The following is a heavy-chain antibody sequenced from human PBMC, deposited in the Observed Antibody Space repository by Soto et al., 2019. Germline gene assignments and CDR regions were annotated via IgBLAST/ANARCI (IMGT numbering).Heavy chain of an antibody. CDR1: GFTFSSYA. D-gene: IGHD3-22*01. V-gene: IGHV3-23*01. CDR3: AKAYYDSSGYAVQYFQH. CDR2: ISGSGGST. J-gene: IGHJ1*01. Sequence: GGSLRLSCAASGFTFSSYAMSWVRQAPGKGLEWVSAISGSGGSTYYADSVKGRFTISRENSKKTLYLQMNSLRAEDTAVYYCAKAYYDSSGYAVQYFQHWGQGTLVTVSS.